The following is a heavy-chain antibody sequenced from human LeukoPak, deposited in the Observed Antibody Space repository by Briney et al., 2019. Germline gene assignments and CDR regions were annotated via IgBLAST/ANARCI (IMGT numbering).Heavy chain of an antibody. V-gene: IGHV3-7*03. Sequence: GGSLRLSCAVSGFTFSGFWMSWSRQAPGKGLEWVASINSDGSEGYYADVVKGRFTISRDNAKNSLYLQINSLRAEDTAVYYCARDLGSNGCMDVWGQGTTVTVSS. D-gene: IGHD6-13*01. CDR3: ARDLGSNGCMDV. CDR2: INSDGSEG. J-gene: IGHJ6*02. CDR1: GFTFSGFW.